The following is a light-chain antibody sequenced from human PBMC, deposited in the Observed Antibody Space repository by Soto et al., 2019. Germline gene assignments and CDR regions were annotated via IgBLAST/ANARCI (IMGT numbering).Light chain of an antibody. V-gene: IGLV2-23*02. CDR1: SSDVGSFNF. J-gene: IGLJ1*01. CDR2: EVT. CDR3: CSDAGSSTYV. Sequence: QAVVTQPASVSGSPGQSVTISCTRTSSDVGSFNFVSWYQQHPGKAPKVVIYEVTKRPSGVSNRFSGSKSGNTASLTIYGLQADDEADYYCCSDAGSSTYVFGTGTKLTVL.